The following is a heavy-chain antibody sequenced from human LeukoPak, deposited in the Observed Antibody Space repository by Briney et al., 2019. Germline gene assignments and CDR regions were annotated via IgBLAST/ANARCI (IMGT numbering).Heavy chain of an antibody. D-gene: IGHD3-3*01. V-gene: IGHV1-8*01. CDR3: TRVSTYFGVVTDFDY. Sequence: GASVKVSCKASGYTFTSYDINWVRQATGQGLEWMGWMNPNSGNTGYAQKFQGRVTKTRNTSISTAYMELSSLRSEDTAVYYCTRVSTYFGVVTDFDYWGQGTLVTVSS. J-gene: IGHJ4*02. CDR1: GYTFTSYD. CDR2: MNPNSGNT.